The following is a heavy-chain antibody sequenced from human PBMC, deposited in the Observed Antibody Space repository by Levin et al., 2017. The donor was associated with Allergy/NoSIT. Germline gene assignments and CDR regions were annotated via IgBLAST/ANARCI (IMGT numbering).Heavy chain of an antibody. CDR3: AKDAIRGSDQPYYFDY. CDR2: IINSGVGT. D-gene: IGHD6-19*01. V-gene: IGHV3-23*01. J-gene: IGHJ4*02. CDR1: GFTFNNYA. Sequence: QASETLSLTCAASGFTFNNYAMSWVRQAPGKGLEWVSAIINSGVGTYYADSVKGRFTISRDNSKNTMYLQMNSLRAEDTAVYFCAKDAIRGSDQPYYFDYWGQGTLVTASS.